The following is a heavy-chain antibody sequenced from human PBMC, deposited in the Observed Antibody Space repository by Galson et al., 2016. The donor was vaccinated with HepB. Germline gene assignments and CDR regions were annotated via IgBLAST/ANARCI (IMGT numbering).Heavy chain of an antibody. J-gene: IGHJ5*02. D-gene: IGHD3-16*01. CDR3: ARSRDYYVWGSLSYFDP. CDR1: GAVITDYY. CDR2: SFYSGST. Sequence: SETLSLTCSVSGAVITDYYWSWIRQSPGKGLEWIGYSFYSGSTRYNPSLKSRVTISVDTSKSQVSLRLTAVTAADTAVYYCARSRDYYVWGSLSYFDPWGQGMLGTVSS. V-gene: IGHV4-59*01.